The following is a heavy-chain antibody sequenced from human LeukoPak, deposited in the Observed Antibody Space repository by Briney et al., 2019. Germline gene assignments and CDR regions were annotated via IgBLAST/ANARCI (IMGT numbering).Heavy chain of an antibody. J-gene: IGHJ4*02. Sequence: ASVKVSCKASGYRFTTDMYTIHWLRQAPGHRLEWMGWINAGNGNTKYSQKFQGRVTITGDTSAWTVYMEVSSLVSEDTAVYYCARDSDSSGWSWVYWGQGTLVTVSS. D-gene: IGHD6-19*01. CDR3: ARDSDSSGWSWVY. CDR1: GYRFTTDMYT. CDR2: INAGNGNT. V-gene: IGHV1-3*01.